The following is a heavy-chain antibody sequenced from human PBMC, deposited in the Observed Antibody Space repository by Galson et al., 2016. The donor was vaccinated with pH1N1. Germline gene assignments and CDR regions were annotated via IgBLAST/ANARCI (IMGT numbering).Heavy chain of an antibody. CDR3: AKDIVSGDYGDYGHFDY. CDR1: GFTFGDYV. J-gene: IGHJ4*02. D-gene: IGHD4-17*01. CDR2: ISWNSGSI. V-gene: IGHV3-9*01. Sequence: SLRLSCAGSGFTFGDYVMHWVRQAPGKGLEWVSGISWNSGSIDYADSVKGRFTISRDNAKNSLYLQMNSLRAEDTALYYCAKDIVSGDYGDYGHFDYWGQGTLVTVSS.